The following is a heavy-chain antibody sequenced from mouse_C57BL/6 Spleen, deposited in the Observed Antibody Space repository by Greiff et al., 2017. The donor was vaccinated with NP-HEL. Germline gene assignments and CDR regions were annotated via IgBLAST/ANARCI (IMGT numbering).Heavy chain of an antibody. Sequence: EVMLVESGGGLVKPGGSLKLSCAASGFTFSDYGMHWVRQAPGKGLEWVAYISSGSGAINYAETVKGRFTISRDNAKNTLFLQMTSLRSEDTAMYYCARQTVYGRCAYWGQGTLVTVSA. D-gene: IGHD1-2*01. CDR2: ISSGSGAI. V-gene: IGHV5-17*01. J-gene: IGHJ3*01. CDR1: GFTFSDYG. CDR3: ARQTVYGRCAY.